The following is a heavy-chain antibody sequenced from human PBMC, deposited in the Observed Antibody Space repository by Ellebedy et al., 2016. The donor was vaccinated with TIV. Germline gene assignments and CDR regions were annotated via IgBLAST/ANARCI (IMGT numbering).Heavy chain of an antibody. D-gene: IGHD1-26*01. CDR3: ARVEEGVGATPLEVDY. Sequence: SVKVSXKASGGTFSSYAISWVRQAPGQGLEWMGGIIPIFGTANYAQKFQGRVTITADESTSTAYMELSSLRSDDTAVYYCARVEEGVGATPLEVDYWGQGTLVTVSS. J-gene: IGHJ4*02. CDR2: IIPIFGTA. V-gene: IGHV1-69*13. CDR1: GGTFSSYA.